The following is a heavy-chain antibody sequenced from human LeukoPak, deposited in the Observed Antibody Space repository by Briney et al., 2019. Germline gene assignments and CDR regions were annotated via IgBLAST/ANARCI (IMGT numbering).Heavy chain of an antibody. V-gene: IGHV4-34*01. D-gene: IGHD2-21*01. CDR2: INHSGST. Sequence: SETLSLTCAVYGGSFSGYYWSWIRQPPGKGLEWIGEINHSGSTNYNPSLKSRVTISVDTSKSQFSLKLSSVTAADTAVYYCARGRIVEGHYYYYYGMDVWGQGTTVTVSS. CDR1: GGSFSGYY. J-gene: IGHJ6*02. CDR3: ARGRIVEGHYYYYYGMDV.